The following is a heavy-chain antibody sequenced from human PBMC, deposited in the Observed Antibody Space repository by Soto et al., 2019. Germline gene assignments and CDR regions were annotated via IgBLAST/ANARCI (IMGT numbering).Heavy chain of an antibody. CDR1: GYTFTIYA. Sequence: ASVKVSCKASGYTFTIYAIHWVRQAPGQRLEWMGWINGGNGNTKFSETFQRRVPITRDIFSSTSYLDLSSLRSEDTFFFYCARDTTFDFWSGACDFWGQGPMVTVSS. J-gene: IGHJ3*01. CDR3: ARDTTFDFWSGACDF. V-gene: IGHV1-3*01. D-gene: IGHD3-3*01. CDR2: INGGNGNT.